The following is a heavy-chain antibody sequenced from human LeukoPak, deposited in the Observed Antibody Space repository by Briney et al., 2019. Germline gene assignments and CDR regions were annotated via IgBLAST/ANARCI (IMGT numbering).Heavy chain of an antibody. CDR1: GYTFTGYY. Sequence: ASVKVSCKASGYTFTGYYMHWVRQAPGQGLEWMGWISAYSGSSIYAQKFQGRVTLTTDTSASTVYMELRSLTSDDTAVYYCARDPRRVDIVTSTDSSDIWGQGTMVIVSS. V-gene: IGHV1-18*04. J-gene: IGHJ3*02. CDR2: ISAYSGSS. D-gene: IGHD5-12*01. CDR3: ARDPRRVDIVTSTDSSDI.